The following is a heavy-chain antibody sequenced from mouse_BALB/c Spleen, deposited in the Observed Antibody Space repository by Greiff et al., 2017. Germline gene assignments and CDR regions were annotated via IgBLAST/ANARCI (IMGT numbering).Heavy chain of an antibody. Sequence: EVKLVESGGGLVKPGGSLKLSCAASGFTFSSYAMSWVRQSPEKRLEWVAEISSGGSYTYYPDTVTGRFTISRDNAKNTLYLQMSSLKSEDTAMYYCARHKTYDGYYGFAYWGQGTLVTVSA. CDR2: ISSGGSYT. V-gene: IGHV5-9-4*01. CDR3: ARHKTYDGYYGFAY. J-gene: IGHJ3*01. D-gene: IGHD2-3*01. CDR1: GFTFSSYA.